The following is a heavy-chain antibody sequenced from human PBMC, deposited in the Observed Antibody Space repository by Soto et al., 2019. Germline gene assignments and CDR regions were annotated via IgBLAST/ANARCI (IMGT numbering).Heavy chain of an antibody. D-gene: IGHD1-7*01. CDR2: IWYDGSNK. V-gene: IGHV3-33*01. J-gene: IGHJ4*02. Sequence: GGSQRLSCAASGFTFISYGMHWVRQAPGKGLEWVAVIWYDGSNKYYADSVKGRFTISRDNSKNTLYLQMNSLRAEDTAVYYWAREGVESTNYLRYFDYWGQGTLVTVSS. CDR3: AREGVESTNYLRYFDY. CDR1: GFTFISYG.